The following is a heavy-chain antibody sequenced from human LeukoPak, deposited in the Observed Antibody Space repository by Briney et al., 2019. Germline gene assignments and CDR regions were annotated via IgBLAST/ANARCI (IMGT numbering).Heavy chain of an antibody. V-gene: IGHV4-59*01. Sequence: SSETLSLTCAVSGGSISSYYWSWIRRPPGKGLEWMGYIYYSGSTNYNPSLKSRVTISVDTSKNQFSLKLSSVTAADTAVYYCARDHSGSYNIAEYFQHWGQGTLVTVSS. D-gene: IGHD1-26*01. CDR3: ARDHSGSYNIAEYFQH. CDR2: IYYSGST. J-gene: IGHJ1*01. CDR1: GGSISSYY.